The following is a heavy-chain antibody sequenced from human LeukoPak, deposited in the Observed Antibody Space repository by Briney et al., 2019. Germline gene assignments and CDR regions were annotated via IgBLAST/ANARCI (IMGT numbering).Heavy chain of an antibody. Sequence: GGSLRLSCAASGFTFSEYYMSWIRQAPGKGLEWVSVIYSGGSTYYADSVKGRFTISRDNSKNTLYLQMNSLRAEDTAVYYCARDGYYYGSGSNYYYGMDVWGQGTTVTVSS. V-gene: IGHV3-66*01. D-gene: IGHD3-10*01. CDR1: GFTFSEYY. J-gene: IGHJ6*02. CDR2: IYSGGST. CDR3: ARDGYYYGSGSNYYYGMDV.